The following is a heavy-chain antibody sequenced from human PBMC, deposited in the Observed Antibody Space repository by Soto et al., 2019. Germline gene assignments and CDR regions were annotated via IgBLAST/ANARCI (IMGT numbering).Heavy chain of an antibody. V-gene: IGHV2-26*01. J-gene: IGHJ4*02. CDR3: ARSGSYPLYYFDY. D-gene: IGHD3-16*02. CDR2: IFSSGEE. Sequence: QVTLKESGPGLVRPTETLALTCTVSGFSLNTARMGVSWIRQPPGKALEWLAHIFSSGEESYTPSLKTRLTISKDTSKSQVVLTMTNVDPVDTATYYCARSGSYPLYYFDYWGQGALVTVSS. CDR1: GFSLNTARMG.